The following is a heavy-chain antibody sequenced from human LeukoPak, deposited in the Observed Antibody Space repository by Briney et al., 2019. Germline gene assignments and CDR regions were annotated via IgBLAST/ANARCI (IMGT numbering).Heavy chain of an antibody. D-gene: IGHD3-10*01. CDR2: ISSSSSYI. V-gene: IGHV3-11*06. CDR1: GFTFSDYY. Sequence: GGSLRLSCAASGFTFSDYYMSWIRQAPGKGLEWVSSISSSSSYIYYADSVKGRFTISRDNAKNSLYLQMNSLRAEDTAVYYCARDYGSGSYGLDWFDPWGQGTPVTVSS. CDR3: ARDYGSGSYGLDWFDP. J-gene: IGHJ5*02.